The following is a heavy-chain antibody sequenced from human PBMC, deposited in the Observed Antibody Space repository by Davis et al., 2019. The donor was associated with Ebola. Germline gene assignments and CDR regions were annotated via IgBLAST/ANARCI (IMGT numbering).Heavy chain of an antibody. V-gene: IGHV3-73*01. D-gene: IGHD5-18*01. CDR1: GFTFSGSA. CDR2: IRSKANSYAT. J-gene: IGHJ4*02. Sequence: GESLKISCAASGFTFSGSAMHWVRQASGKGLEWVGRIRSKANSYATAYAASVKGRFTISRVDSKNTAYLQMNSLKTEDTAVYYCTSQNTAMVSFDYWGQGTLVTVSS. CDR3: TSQNTAMVSFDY.